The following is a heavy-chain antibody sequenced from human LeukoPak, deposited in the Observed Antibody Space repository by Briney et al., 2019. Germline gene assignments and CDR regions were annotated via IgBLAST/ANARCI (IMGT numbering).Heavy chain of an antibody. D-gene: IGHD1-14*01. V-gene: IGHV4-61*05. Sequence: AETLSLTCTVSGGSISSSSYYWGGIRQPPGKGLEWIGYIYYSGSTNYNPSLKSRVTISVDTSKNQFSLKLSSVTAADTAVYYCARGRKFFDYWGQGTLVTVSS. CDR3: ARGRKFFDY. CDR1: GGSISSSSYY. J-gene: IGHJ4*02. CDR2: IYYSGST.